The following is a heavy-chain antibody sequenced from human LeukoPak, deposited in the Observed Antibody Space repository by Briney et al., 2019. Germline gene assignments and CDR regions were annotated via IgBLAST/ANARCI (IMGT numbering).Heavy chain of an antibody. CDR3: AKLAVAGNNAFDI. J-gene: IGHJ3*02. D-gene: IGHD6-19*01. CDR2: ISYDGSNK. Sequence: GGSLRLSCAASGFTFSSYGTHWVRQAPGKGLEWVAVISYDGSNKYYADSVKGRFTISRDNSKNTLYLQMNSLRAEDTAVYYCAKLAVAGNNAFDIWGQGTMATVSS. V-gene: IGHV3-30*18. CDR1: GFTFSSYG.